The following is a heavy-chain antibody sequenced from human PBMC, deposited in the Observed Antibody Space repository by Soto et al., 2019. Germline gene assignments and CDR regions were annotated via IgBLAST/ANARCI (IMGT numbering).Heavy chain of an antibody. D-gene: IGHD5-12*01. CDR1: GGSLTGYY. CDR3: ARGQEGIVATH. Sequence: QVQLQQWGAGLLKPSETLSLTCTVNGGSLTGYYWSWIRQPPGKGLEWIGEVKDGGSTNYSPSLRGRRSIAAATSKSPFSLGLNSVTAADTAVYFCARGQEGIVATHWDQGALVTVSS. J-gene: IGHJ4*02. V-gene: IGHV4-34*01. CDR2: VKDGGST.